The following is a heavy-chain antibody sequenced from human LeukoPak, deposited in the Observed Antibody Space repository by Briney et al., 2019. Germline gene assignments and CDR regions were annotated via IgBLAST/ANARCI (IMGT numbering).Heavy chain of an antibody. J-gene: IGHJ4*02. D-gene: IGHD3-22*01. Sequence: SETLSLTCAVSGGSISSGGYYWNWIRQPAGKGLEWIGRIYTTGSTNYNPSLKSRVTMSLDTSKNQFSLKLSSVTAADTAVYYCARGLGDYYDTSGYEYYFDYWGQGTLVTASS. CDR3: ARGLGDYYDTSGYEYYFDY. V-gene: IGHV4-61*02. CDR1: GGSISSGGYY. CDR2: IYTTGST.